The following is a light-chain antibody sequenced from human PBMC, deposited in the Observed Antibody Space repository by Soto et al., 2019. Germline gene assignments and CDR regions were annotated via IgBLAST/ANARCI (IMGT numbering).Light chain of an antibody. V-gene: IGKV3-11*01. CDR2: DAS. Sequence: EIVLTQSPATLSLSPGERATLSCRASQSVSSYLAWYQQKPGQAPRLLIYDASNRATGLPARFSGSGSGTDFTLTISSLEPEDFAVYYCQQRSNWPPEFTFGPGTKVDIK. CDR3: QQRSNWPPEFT. J-gene: IGKJ3*01. CDR1: QSVSSY.